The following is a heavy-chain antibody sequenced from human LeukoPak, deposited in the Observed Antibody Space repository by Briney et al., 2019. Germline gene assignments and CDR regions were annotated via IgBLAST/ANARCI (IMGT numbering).Heavy chain of an antibody. CDR2: IYASGST. CDR3: ARGGRFPDS. D-gene: IGHD3-10*01. CDR1: AGSITNYY. J-gene: IGHJ4*02. V-gene: IGHV4-4*07. Sequence: TASETLSLTCTVSAGSITNYYWSWIRQPAGKGLEWIGRIYASGSTNYNPSLKSRVTMSVDSSKNQFSLNLSSVTAADTAVYYCARGGRFPDSWGQGTLVTVSS.